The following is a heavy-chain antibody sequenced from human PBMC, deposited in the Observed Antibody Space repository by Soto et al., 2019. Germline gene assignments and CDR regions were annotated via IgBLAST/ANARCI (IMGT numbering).Heavy chain of an antibody. CDR3: VRDLDGSGSYYTGY. Sequence: QVHLVQSGVEVKKPGVSVKVSCKASGYNFINYGITWVRQAPGQGLEWMGWIRVHNGNTNYAQNLQGRVTMTTDTSTSTAYMELRSLRSDDTAVYYCVRDLDGSGSYYTGYWGPGTLVTVSS. CDR1: GYNFINYG. D-gene: IGHD3-10*01. V-gene: IGHV1-18*01. CDR2: IRVHNGNT. J-gene: IGHJ4*02.